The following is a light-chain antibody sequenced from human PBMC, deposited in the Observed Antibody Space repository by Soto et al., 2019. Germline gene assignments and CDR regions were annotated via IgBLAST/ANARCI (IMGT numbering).Light chain of an antibody. Sequence: EIVMTQSPAMLSVSPGERATLSCRASQNVNNRLAWYQQKASQPPRLLIYGASTRATGIPARFSGSGSRTEFTLTISSLQSEDFAVYYCQHFNSWPLLFGQGTKVDIK. V-gene: IGKV3-15*01. CDR1: QNVNNR. CDR3: QHFNSWPLL. J-gene: IGKJ1*01. CDR2: GAS.